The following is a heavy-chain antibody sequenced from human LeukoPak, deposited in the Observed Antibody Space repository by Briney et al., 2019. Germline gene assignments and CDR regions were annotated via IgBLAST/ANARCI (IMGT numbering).Heavy chain of an antibody. CDR2: INPNSGGT. CDR1: GYTFTGYY. J-gene: IGHJ5*02. Sequence: SVRVACKASGYTFTGYYMHWVRQAPGQGLEWMGWINPNSGGTNYAQKFQGRVTMTRDTSISTAYMELSRLRSDDTAVYYCARENSSGWYFWFDPWGQGTLVTVSS. D-gene: IGHD6-19*01. V-gene: IGHV1-2*02. CDR3: ARENSSGWYFWFDP.